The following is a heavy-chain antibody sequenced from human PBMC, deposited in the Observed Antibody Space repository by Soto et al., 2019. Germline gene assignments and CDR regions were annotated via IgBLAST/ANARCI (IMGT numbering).Heavy chain of an antibody. CDR2: TYYRSKWYN. CDR1: GDSFSSNSAA. Sequence: SQTLSLTCAISGDSFSSNSAAWNWIRQSPSRGLEWLGRTYYRSKWYNEYAVSVKSRITINPDTSKNQFSLQLNSVTPEDTAVYYCARDAVATIPVYYYYGMDVWGQGTTVTVSS. CDR3: ARDAVATIPVYYYYGMDV. D-gene: IGHD5-12*01. V-gene: IGHV6-1*01. J-gene: IGHJ6*02.